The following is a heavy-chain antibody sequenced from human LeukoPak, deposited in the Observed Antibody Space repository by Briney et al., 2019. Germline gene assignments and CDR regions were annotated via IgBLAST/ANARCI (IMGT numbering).Heavy chain of an antibody. D-gene: IGHD3-10*01. J-gene: IGHJ6*04. CDR2: IYHSGST. V-gene: IGHV4-4*02. CDR3: ARDPFRRDGSGRTNYHYYGMDV. Sequence: PSETLSLTCAVSGGSISSSNWWSWVRQPPGKGLEWIGEIYHSGSTNYNPSLKSRVTISVDKSKNQFSLKLSSVTAADTAVYYCARDPFRRDGSGRTNYHYYGMDVWGKGTTVTVSS. CDR1: GGSISSSNW.